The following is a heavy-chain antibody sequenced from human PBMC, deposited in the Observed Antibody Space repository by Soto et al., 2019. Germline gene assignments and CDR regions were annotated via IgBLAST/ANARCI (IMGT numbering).Heavy chain of an antibody. J-gene: IGHJ3*02. D-gene: IGHD3-22*01. CDR3: AKHLYDSSGYYNYIGYDAFDI. V-gene: IGHV3-23*01. CDR2: ISGSGGST. Sequence: PGGSLRLSCAASGFTFSSYAMSWVRQAPGKGLEWVSAISGSGGSTYYADSVKGRFTISRDNSKNTLYLQMNSLRAEDTAVYYCAKHLYDSSGYYNYIGYDAFDIWGQGTMVPVSS. CDR1: GFTFSSYA.